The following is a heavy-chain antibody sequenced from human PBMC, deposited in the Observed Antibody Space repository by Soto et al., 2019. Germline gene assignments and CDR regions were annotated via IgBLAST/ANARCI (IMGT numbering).Heavy chain of an antibody. D-gene: IGHD3-9*01. CDR1: GGSISTTTHY. V-gene: IGHV4-39*01. Sequence: HLQLQESGPRLVKPSQTLSLTCTVSGGSISTTTHYWAWIRQPAGKGLEWIGSVYYSGITYYNPSLKRRVTIFIDTSKKQFSMNLSSATVADTAVYYCARHPNYDVLTSDDMDVWGQGNTVTASS. CDR2: VYYSGIT. CDR3: ARHPNYDVLTSDDMDV. J-gene: IGHJ6*02.